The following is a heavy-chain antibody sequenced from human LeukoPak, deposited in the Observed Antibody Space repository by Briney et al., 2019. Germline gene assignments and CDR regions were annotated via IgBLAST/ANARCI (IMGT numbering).Heavy chain of an antibody. J-gene: IGHJ4*02. CDR1: GYTFTSYG. CDR2: ISAYNGNT. Sequence: ASVTVSCKASGYTFTSYGISWVRQAPGQGLEWMGWISAYNGNTNYAQKLQGRVTMTTDTSTSTAYMELRSLRAEDTAVYYCARDTSITVVTPVGFDYWGQGTLVTVSS. D-gene: IGHD4-23*01. V-gene: IGHV1-18*01. CDR3: ARDTSITVVTPVGFDY.